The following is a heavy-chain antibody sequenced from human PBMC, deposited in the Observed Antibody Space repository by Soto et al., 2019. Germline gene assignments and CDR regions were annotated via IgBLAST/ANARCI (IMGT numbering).Heavy chain of an antibody. CDR3: ARDISSSIDS. Sequence: SETLSLTCTVSGGSISSYYWSWIRQPPGKGLERIGYIYYSGSTNYNPSLKSRVTITRDTSASTVYMELSSLRSEDTAVYYCARDISSSIDSWGQGTLVTVSS. J-gene: IGHJ5*01. V-gene: IGHV4-59*01. CDR2: IYYSGST. D-gene: IGHD6-6*01. CDR1: GGSISSYY.